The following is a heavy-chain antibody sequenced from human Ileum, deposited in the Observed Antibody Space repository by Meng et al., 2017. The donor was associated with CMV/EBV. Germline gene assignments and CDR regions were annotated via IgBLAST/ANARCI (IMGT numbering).Heavy chain of an antibody. D-gene: IGHD5-12*01. J-gene: IGHJ6*02. Sequence: GESLKISCTVSGFTFSNYRMNWVRQAPGKGLEWVASISSRSNYINYVDSLKGRFTISRDNAKNSLFLQMDSLRAEETAVYYCARSVDIVADISGYYYYGMDVWGQGTTVTVSS. V-gene: IGHV3-21*01. CDR1: GFTFSNYR. CDR2: ISSRSNYI. CDR3: ARSVDIVADISGYYYYGMDV.